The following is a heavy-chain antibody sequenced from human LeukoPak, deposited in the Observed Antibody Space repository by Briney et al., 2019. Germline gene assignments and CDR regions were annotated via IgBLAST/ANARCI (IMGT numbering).Heavy chain of an antibody. CDR3: VKDLDDYPPTDALDL. V-gene: IGHV3-64D*06. CDR2: ISSSGGNT. D-gene: IGHD5-24*01. CDR1: GFTFSDYP. Sequence: PGGSLRLSWSASGFTFSDYPIHSVRQAPGKGLESVSTISSSGGNTHYAGSVKGRFTISRDNSKNTLYLQMSSLRAEDTAVYYCVKDLDDYPPTDALDLWGQGTMVTVSS. J-gene: IGHJ3*01.